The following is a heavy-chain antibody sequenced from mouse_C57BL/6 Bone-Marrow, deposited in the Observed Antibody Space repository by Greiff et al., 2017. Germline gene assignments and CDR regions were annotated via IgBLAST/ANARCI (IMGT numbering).Heavy chain of an antibody. CDR3: AGRGDY. J-gene: IGHJ4*01. Sequence: LQESGPELVKPGASVKISCKASGYAFSSSWMNWVKQRPGKGLEWIGRIYPGDGDTNYNGKFKGKATLTADKSSSTAYMQLSSLASEDSAVYCCAGRGDYWGQGTAVTVSA. CDR1: GYAFSSSW. V-gene: IGHV1-82*01. CDR2: IYPGDGDT.